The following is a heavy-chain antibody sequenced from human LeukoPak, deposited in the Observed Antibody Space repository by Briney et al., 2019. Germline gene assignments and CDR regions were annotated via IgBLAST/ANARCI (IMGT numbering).Heavy chain of an antibody. J-gene: IGHJ4*02. V-gene: IGHV3-30-3*01. CDR2: MSYDGSDK. CDR3: ARSPNWDWLLPFDY. CDR1: GFTFSSYA. Sequence: PGGSLRLSCAASGFTFSSYAMSWVRQAPGKGLEWVALMSYDGSDKYYADSVKGRFTISRDNSKNTLHLQMNSLTTEDTAVYYCARSPNWDWLLPFDYWGQGTLVTVSS. D-gene: IGHD3/OR15-3a*01.